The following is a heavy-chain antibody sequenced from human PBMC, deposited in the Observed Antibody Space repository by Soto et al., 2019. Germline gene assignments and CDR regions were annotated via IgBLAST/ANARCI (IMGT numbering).Heavy chain of an antibody. J-gene: IGHJ3*02. CDR3: ARDRGLYYYDSSSYYSIDAFDI. D-gene: IGHD3-22*01. CDR1: GFTFSDYY. CDR2: ISSSSSYT. V-gene: IGHV3-11*06. Sequence: QVQLVESGGGLVKPGGSLRLSCAASGFTFSDYYMSWIRQAPGKGLEWVSYISSSSSYTNYADSVKGRFTISRDNAKNSLYLQMNSLRAEDTAVYYCARDRGLYYYDSSSYYSIDAFDIWGQGTMVTVSS.